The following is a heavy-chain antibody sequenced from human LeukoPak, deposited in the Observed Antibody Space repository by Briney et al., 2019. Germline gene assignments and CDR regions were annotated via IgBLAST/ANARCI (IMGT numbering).Heavy chain of an antibody. V-gene: IGHV5-51*01. D-gene: IGHD3-3*01. CDR1: GYSFTSYW. CDR3: XRHSXXXXXGYYXPCIDY. CDR2: IYPGDSDT. Sequence: GESLKISCKGSGYSFTSYWIGWVRQMPGKGLEWMGIIYPGDSDTRYSPSFQGQVTISADKSISTAYLQWSSLKASDTAMYXXXRHSXXXXXGYYXPCIDYWGQGTLVTVSS. J-gene: IGHJ4*02.